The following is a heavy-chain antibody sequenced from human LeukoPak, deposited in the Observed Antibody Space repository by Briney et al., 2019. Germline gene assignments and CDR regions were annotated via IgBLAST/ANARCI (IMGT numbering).Heavy chain of an antibody. V-gene: IGHV3-21*01. CDR1: GFTFSSHS. J-gene: IGHJ6*03. D-gene: IGHD3-22*01. Sequence: GGSLRLSCAASGFTFSSHSMNWVRQAPGKGLEWVSSISTSSSYIYYADSVKGRFTISRDNSKNTLYLQMNSLRAEDTAVYYCAKDGGGYYPSYYYYMDVWGKGTTVTISS. CDR3: AKDGGGYYPSYYYYMDV. CDR2: ISTSSSYI.